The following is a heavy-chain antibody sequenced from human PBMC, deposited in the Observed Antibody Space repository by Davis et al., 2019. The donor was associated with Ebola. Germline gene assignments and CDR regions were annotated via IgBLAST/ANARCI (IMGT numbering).Heavy chain of an antibody. J-gene: IGHJ4*02. CDR3: ARDPPYDQGYDY. D-gene: IGHD3-22*01. V-gene: IGHV3-7*01. CDR2: VKEDGSEK. Sequence: GESLKISCVVTGFSFDNSWMTWVRQAPGKGLEWVANVKEDGSEKNYVESVKGRFTISRDNARKSLYLEMNSLRVEDTAVYYCARDPPYDQGYDYWGQGTLVTVSS. CDR1: GFSFDNSW.